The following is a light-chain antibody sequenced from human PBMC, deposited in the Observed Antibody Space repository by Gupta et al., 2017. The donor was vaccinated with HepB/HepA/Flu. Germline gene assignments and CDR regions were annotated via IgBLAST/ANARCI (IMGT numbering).Light chain of an antibody. CDR3: QHYNNWPPIT. Sequence: EIVMTQSPATLSVSPGERATLSCRASQSVGSNLAWYQQRPGQAPILLIYGASSRATGIPARFSGSGSGTEFTLTISSLQSEDFAVYYCQHYNNWPPITFGQGRRLEIK. CDR2: GAS. V-gene: IGKV3-15*01. CDR1: QSVGSN. J-gene: IGKJ5*01.